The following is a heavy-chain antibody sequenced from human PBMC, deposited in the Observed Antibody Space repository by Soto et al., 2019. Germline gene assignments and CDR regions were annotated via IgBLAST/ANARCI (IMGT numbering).Heavy chain of an antibody. D-gene: IGHD6-19*01. Sequence: GGSVRLSCAASGFTFSGSAMHWVRQASGKGLEWVGRIRSKANSYATAYAASVKGRFTISRDDSKNTAYLQMNSLKTEDTAVYYCTRHEHSSGYPLWAQGTLVTVSA. CDR2: IRSKANSYAT. CDR3: TRHEHSSGYPL. V-gene: IGHV3-73*01. J-gene: IGHJ4*02. CDR1: GFTFSGSA.